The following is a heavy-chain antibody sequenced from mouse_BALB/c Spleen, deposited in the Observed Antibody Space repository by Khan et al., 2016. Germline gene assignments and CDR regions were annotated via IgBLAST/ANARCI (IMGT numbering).Heavy chain of an antibody. CDR3: ARGDY. Sequence: EVELVESGGGLVQPGGSRKLSCAASGFTLSRFGMHWVRQAPEKGLEWVAYISSGSSTTYYADTLKGRFTISSDNPKNHLSQQMTSLRSEDTAMYCCARGDYWGQGTTLTVSS. J-gene: IGHJ2*01. V-gene: IGHV5-17*02. CDR1: GFTLSRFG. CDR2: ISSGSSTT.